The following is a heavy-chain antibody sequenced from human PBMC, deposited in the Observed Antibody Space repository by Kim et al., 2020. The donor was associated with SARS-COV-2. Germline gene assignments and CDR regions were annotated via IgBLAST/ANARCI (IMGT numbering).Heavy chain of an antibody. CDR1: GGSFSGYY. J-gene: IGHJ4*02. V-gene: IGHV4-34*01. D-gene: IGHD3-3*01. CDR3: ARGITIFGVDHFDY. CDR2: INHSGST. Sequence: SETLSLTCAVYGGSFSGYYWSWIRQPPGKGLEWIGEINHSGSTNYNPSLKSRVTISVDTSKNQFSLKLSSVTAADTAGYYCARGITIFGVDHFDYWGQGT.